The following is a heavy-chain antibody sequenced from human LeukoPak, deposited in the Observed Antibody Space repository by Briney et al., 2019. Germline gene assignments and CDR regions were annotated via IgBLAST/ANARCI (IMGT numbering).Heavy chain of an antibody. D-gene: IGHD1-26*01. CDR1: GGSFSGYY. J-gene: IGHJ4*02. CDR2: INHSVST. V-gene: IGHV4-34*01. Sequence: SETLSLTCAVYGGSFSGYYWSWIRQPPGKGLEWTGEINHSVSTNYNPSLKSRVTISVDTSKNQFSLKLSSVTAADTAVYYCARVVGATLDYWGQGTLVTVSS. CDR3: ARVVGATLDY.